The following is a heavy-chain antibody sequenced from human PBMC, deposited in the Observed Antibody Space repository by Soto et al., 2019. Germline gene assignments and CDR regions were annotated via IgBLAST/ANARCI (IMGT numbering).Heavy chain of an antibody. CDR2: ISYDGSNK. J-gene: IGHJ4*02. CDR1: GFTFSSYG. Sequence: PGGSLRLSCAASGFTFSSYGMHWIRQAPGKGLEWVAVISYDGSNKYYADAVKGRFTISRDNSKNTLYLQMNSLRAEDTAVYYCATNHRPKIIWSSFDYWGQGTLVTVSS. V-gene: IGHV3-30*03. D-gene: IGHD3-10*01. CDR3: ATNHRPKIIWSSFDY.